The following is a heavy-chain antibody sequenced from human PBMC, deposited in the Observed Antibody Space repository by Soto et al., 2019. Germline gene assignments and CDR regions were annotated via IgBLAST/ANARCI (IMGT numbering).Heavy chain of an antibody. CDR1: GFTFSSYS. V-gene: IGHV3-48*01. J-gene: IGHJ5*02. D-gene: IGHD4-17*01. CDR2: ISSSSTI. CDR3: ARADYGDFGWFDP. Sequence: GGSLRLSCAASGFTFSSYSMNWVRQAPGKGLEWVSYISSSSTIYYADSVKGRFTISRDNAKNSLYLQMNSLRAEDTAVYYCARADYGDFGWFDPWGQGTLVTVSS.